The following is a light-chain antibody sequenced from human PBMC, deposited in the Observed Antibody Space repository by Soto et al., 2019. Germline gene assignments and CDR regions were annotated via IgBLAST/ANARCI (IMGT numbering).Light chain of an antibody. CDR2: STS. CDR1: QSISRY. J-gene: IGKJ5*01. Sequence: DIQMTHSRSSLFASLVDIFTITCLASQSISRYLNWYQQKPGRAPKFLIYSTSNLQRGVPSRFSGSGSGTDFTLTISSLEPEDFAVYYCQQRSNWPPITFGQGTRLEIK. CDR3: QQRSNWPPIT. V-gene: IGKV1-39*01.